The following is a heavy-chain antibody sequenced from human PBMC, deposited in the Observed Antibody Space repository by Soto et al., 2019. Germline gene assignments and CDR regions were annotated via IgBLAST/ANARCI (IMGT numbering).Heavy chain of an antibody. Sequence: EVQLLESGGGLVQPGGSLRLSCAASGFTFSSYAMSWVRQAPGKGLECVSAISGSGGTTYYSDSVKGRFTFSRDNAKNTLYLQRNSLKAEDTAVYYRAKTANGWFSAFEIWGQGTMVTVYS. V-gene: IGHV3-23*01. CDR3: AKTANGWFSAFEI. D-gene: IGHD6-19*01. CDR2: ISGSGGTT. J-gene: IGHJ3*02. CDR1: GFTFSSYA.